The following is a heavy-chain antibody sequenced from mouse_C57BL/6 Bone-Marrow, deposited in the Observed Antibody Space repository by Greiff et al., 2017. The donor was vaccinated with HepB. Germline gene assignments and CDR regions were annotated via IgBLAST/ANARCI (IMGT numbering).Heavy chain of an antibody. CDR1: GFTFSNYW. D-gene: IGHD1-1*01. V-gene: IGHV6-3*01. J-gene: IGHJ4*01. CDR2: IRLKSDNYAT. Sequence: EVQLQESGGGLVQPGGSMKLSCVASGFTFSNYWMNWVRQSPEKGLEWVAQIRLKSDNYATHYPESATGRFTISRDDSKSSIYLQMNNLRAEDTGMYYCTDIYYYGSSYKYCAVGYWGQGTSVTVAS. CDR3: TDIYYYGSSYKYCAVGY.